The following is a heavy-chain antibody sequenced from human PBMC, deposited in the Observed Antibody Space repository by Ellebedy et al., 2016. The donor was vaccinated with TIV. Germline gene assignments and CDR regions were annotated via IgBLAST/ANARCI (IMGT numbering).Heavy chain of an antibody. CDR1: GGSISSGGYY. D-gene: IGHD1-26*01. J-gene: IGHJ6*02. CDR2: INHSGST. V-gene: IGHV4-39*07. Sequence: SETLSLXXTVSGGSISSGGYYWSWIRQPPGKGLEWIGEINHSGSTNYNPSLKSRVTISVDTSKNQFSLKLSSVTAADTAVYYCARGERYSGSYYDPNYYYYGMDVWGQGTTVTVSS. CDR3: ARGERYSGSYYDPNYYYYGMDV.